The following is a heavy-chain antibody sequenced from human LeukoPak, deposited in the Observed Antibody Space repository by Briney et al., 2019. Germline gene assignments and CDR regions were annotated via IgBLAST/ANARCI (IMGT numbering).Heavy chain of an antibody. V-gene: IGHV4-4*07. J-gene: IGHJ4*02. CDR2: LFSSGST. CDR1: GDSISSYD. D-gene: IGHD4/OR15-4a*01. Sequence: PSETLSLTCTVSGDSISSYDWSWLRQPAGQGLEWIGRLFSSGSTRYNPSLKSRVSMSVDTSKNHFSLNLSFVTAADTAVYYCVRDLYGGTLDSWGQGTLVTVSS. CDR3: VRDLYGGTLDS.